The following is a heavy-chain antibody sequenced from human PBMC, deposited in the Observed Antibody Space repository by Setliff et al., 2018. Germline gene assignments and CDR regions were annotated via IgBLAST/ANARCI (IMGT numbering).Heavy chain of an antibody. Sequence: PGGSLRLSCATSGFTFSDYSLTWVRQAPGKGLEWVAGIVQNSNTFYPDSMKGRFTISRDDSRNTISLQINDLRAEDTATYYCARIFLYGTSWYFDNWGQGTLVTVSS. V-gene: IGHV3-53*01. CDR3: ARIFLYGTSWYFDN. D-gene: IGHD3-3*01. J-gene: IGHJ4*02. CDR2: IVQNSNT. CDR1: GFTFSDYS.